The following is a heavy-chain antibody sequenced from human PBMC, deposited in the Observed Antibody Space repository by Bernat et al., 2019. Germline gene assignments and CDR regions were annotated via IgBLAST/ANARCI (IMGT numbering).Heavy chain of an antibody. CDR1: GFAFSSYW. CDR3: ARDGQELVPLDY. CDR2: IYNDGSST. V-gene: IGHV3-74*01. Sequence: EVQLVESGGGLVQPGGSLRLSCRASGFAFSSYWIHWVRQAPGKGLVWVSGIYNDGSSTKYADSVRGRFTISRDNAKNTVYLQMNSLRVEDTAVYYCARDGQELVPLDYWGQGILVPVSS. J-gene: IGHJ4*02. D-gene: IGHD6-13*01.